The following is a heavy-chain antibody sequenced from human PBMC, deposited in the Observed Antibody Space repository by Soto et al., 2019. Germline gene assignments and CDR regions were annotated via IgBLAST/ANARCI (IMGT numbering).Heavy chain of an antibody. CDR1: GFTFSSYS. V-gene: IGHV3-21*01. CDR2: ISSISSYI. CDR3: ARDGGPREYYDSSGGFDY. D-gene: IGHD3-22*01. J-gene: IGHJ4*02. Sequence: LSXAASGFTFSSYSXNWVRQAPGKGLEWVSSISSISSYIYYADSVKGLFTISRDNAKNSLYLQMNSLRAEDTSVYYCARDGGPREYYDSSGGFDYWGQGTLATVSS.